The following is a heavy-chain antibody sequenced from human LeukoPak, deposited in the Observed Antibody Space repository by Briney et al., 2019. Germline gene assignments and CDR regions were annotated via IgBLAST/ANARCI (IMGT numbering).Heavy chain of an antibody. D-gene: IGHD3-22*01. V-gene: IGHV3-15*01. J-gene: IGHJ4*02. CDR1: GFTFSNAW. CDR3: TNLYDSSGYYFDY. Sequence: KPGGSLRLSRAASGFTFSNAWMSWVRQAPGKGLEWVGRIKSKTDGGTTDYAAPVKGRFTISRDDSKNTLYLQMNSLKTEDTAVYYCTNLYDSSGYYFDYWGQGTLVTVSS. CDR2: IKSKTDGGTT.